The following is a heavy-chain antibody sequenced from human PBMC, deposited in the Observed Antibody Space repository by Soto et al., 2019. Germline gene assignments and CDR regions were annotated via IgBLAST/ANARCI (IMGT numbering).Heavy chain of an antibody. J-gene: IGHJ5*02. V-gene: IGHV3-74*01. CDR3: ARTYVPGIAGFDP. CDR2: MSGDGKTI. Sequence: GGSLRLSCAASGFTFSNYFMHWVRQVPGEGLVWVSRMSGDGKTISYADSVKGRFTISRDNAKNTLYLQMNSLRVEDTAVYYCARTYVPGIAGFDPWGQGTLVTV. D-gene: IGHD1-1*01. CDR1: GFTFSNYF.